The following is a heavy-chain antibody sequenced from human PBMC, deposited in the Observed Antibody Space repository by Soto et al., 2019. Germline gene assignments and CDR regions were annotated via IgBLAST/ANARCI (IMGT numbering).Heavy chain of an antibody. CDR3: ARDRDYYDSSGILDY. Sequence: PGGSLRLSCAASGFTFSNYGMHWVRQAPGKGLEWVAVIWYDGNNKYYADSVKGRFTISRDNSKNTLYLQMNSLRAEDTAVYYCARDRDYYDSSGILDYWGQGTLVTVSS. CDR1: GFTFSNYG. D-gene: IGHD3-22*01. J-gene: IGHJ4*02. CDR2: IWYDGNNK. V-gene: IGHV3-33*01.